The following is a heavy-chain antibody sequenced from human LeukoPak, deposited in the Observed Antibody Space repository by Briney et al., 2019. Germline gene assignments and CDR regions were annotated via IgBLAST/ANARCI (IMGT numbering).Heavy chain of an antibody. Sequence: ASVKVSCKASRYTFTCYYMHWVRQAPGQGLEWMGWINPNSGGTNYAQKFQGRVTMTRDTSISTAYMELSRLRSDDTAVYYCARDGEDIVVVPADYWGQGTLVTVSS. CDR1: RYTFTCYY. CDR2: INPNSGGT. CDR3: ARDGEDIVVVPADY. D-gene: IGHD2-2*01. V-gene: IGHV1-2*02. J-gene: IGHJ4*02.